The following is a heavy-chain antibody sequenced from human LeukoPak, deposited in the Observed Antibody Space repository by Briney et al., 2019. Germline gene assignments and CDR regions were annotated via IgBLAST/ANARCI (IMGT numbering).Heavy chain of an antibody. Sequence: ASVKVSCKASGYSFVGYGITWVRQAPGQGLEWMGWFNPENGNTNYAQKVQGRVTMTADTSTSTSYMELRSLRSDDTAVYYCARATGVYDSSGYYFQDLMDVWGKGTTVTVSS. CDR1: GYSFVGYG. CDR3: ARATGVYDSSGYYFQDLMDV. D-gene: IGHD3-22*01. J-gene: IGHJ6*03. V-gene: IGHV1-18*01. CDR2: FNPENGNT.